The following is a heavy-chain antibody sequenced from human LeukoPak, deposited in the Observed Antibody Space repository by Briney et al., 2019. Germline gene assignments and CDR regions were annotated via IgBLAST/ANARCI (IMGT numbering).Heavy chain of an antibody. Sequence: GGSLRLSCEASGFRFSTYGMNWVRQAPGKGPEWVAFIRYDGDTETYTDSVKGRFTISRDNSKNTLYLQMSSLRVEDTAVYYCAKDRALYDISGDGGIFDHWGQGTLITVSS. CDR1: GFRFSTYG. D-gene: IGHD3-22*01. CDR2: IRYDGDTE. CDR3: AKDRALYDISGDGGIFDH. V-gene: IGHV3-30*02. J-gene: IGHJ4*02.